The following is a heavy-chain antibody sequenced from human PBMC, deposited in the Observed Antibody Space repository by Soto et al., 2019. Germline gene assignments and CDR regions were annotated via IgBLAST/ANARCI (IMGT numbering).Heavy chain of an antibody. CDR2: IYYSGST. CDR3: ARGYVPLWFDP. CDR1: CGSISSYY. D-gene: IGHD3-16*01. V-gene: IGHV4-59*01. J-gene: IGHJ5*02. Sequence: SETLSLTCTVSCGSISSYYWSWIRQPPGKGLEWIGYIYYSGSTNYNPSLKSRVTISVDTSKNQFSLKLSSVTAADTAVYYCARGYVPLWFDPWGQGTLVTVSS.